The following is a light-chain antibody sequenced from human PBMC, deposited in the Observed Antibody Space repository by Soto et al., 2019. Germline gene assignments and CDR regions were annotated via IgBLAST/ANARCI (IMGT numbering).Light chain of an antibody. V-gene: IGKV1-9*01. CDR2: AAS. CDR1: QGIDTS. CDR3: QQLHGYPIT. Sequence: ILLTQSPSSQSASVGDRVTITCRASQGIDTSLAWYQQKPGKAPKLLIYAASNFQSGVQSRFSGSGSGTHFTLTISSLQPEDFATYYCQQLHGYPITFGQGKRLEIK. J-gene: IGKJ5*01.